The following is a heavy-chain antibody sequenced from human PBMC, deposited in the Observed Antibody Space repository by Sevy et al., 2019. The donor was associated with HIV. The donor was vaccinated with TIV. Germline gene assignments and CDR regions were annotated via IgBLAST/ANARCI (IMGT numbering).Heavy chain of an antibody. CDR1: GFTFTDYW. J-gene: IGHJ4*02. CDR2: IKQDESEK. D-gene: IGHD5-12*01. CDR3: AREVGGYNWRPYYFDS. Sequence: GGSLRLSCAASGFTFTDYWMSWVRQTPGKGLEWVATIKQDESEKYYVDSVKGRFAIYRDNGRNSVSLQMNGLRAEDTALYYCAREVGGYNWRPYYFDSWGQGTLVTVSS. V-gene: IGHV3-7*01.